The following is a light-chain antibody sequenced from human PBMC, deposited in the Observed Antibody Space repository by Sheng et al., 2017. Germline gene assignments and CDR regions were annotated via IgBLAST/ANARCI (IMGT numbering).Light chain of an antibody. J-gene: IGLJ3*02. CDR1: SGHSDFV. V-gene: IGLV4-69*02. Sequence: QVILTQSPSASASLGASVKLTCTLSSGHSDFVIAWHQQQTEKGPRFLMKLHSDGTHNRGDGIPDRFSGSSSGAERYLTISSLQSEDEGDYYCQTWVTGIHVFGGGTKLTVL. CDR3: QTWVTGIHV. CDR2: LHSDGTH.